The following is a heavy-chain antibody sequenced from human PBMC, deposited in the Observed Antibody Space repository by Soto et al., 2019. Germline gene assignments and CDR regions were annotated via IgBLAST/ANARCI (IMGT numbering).Heavy chain of an antibody. CDR3: ARSRWAIPAAGYNWFDP. Sequence: ASVKVSCKASGYTFTSYGISWVRQAPGQGLEWMGWISAYNGNTNYAQKLQGRVTMTTDTSTSTACMELSRLRSDDTAVYYCARSRWAIPAAGYNWFDPWGQGTLVTVSS. D-gene: IGHD2-2*01. CDR1: GYTFTSYG. J-gene: IGHJ5*02. CDR2: ISAYNGNT. V-gene: IGHV1-18*04.